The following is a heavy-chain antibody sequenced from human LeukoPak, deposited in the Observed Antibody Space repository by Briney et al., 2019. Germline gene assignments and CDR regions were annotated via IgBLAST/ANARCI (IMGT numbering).Heavy chain of an antibody. J-gene: IGHJ5*02. CDR2: INHSGST. V-gene: IGHV4-34*01. D-gene: IGHD3-9*01. Sequence: PSETLSLTCAVYGGSFSGYYWSWIRQPPGKGLEWIGEINHSGSTNYNPSLKSRVTISVDTSKNQFSLKLSSVTAADTAVYYCARDRTGYYNDWFDPWGQGTLVTVSS. CDR3: ARDRTGYYNDWFDP. CDR1: GGSFSGYY.